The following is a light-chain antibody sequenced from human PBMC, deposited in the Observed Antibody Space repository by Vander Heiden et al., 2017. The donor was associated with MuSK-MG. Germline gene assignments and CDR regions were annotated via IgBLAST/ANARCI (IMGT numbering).Light chain of an antibody. CDR1: QRVSNN. J-gene: IGKJ4*01. Sequence: EIVMTQSPATLSVSPGERATLSCRASQRVSNNLAWYQQKPGQAPRLLISGASTRATGIQARFSGSGDGTEFTLTISSRQSEDFEVYYCQQENNGHRSLAFGGGTKVDIK. CDR2: GAS. CDR3: QQENNGHRSLA. V-gene: IGKV3-15*01.